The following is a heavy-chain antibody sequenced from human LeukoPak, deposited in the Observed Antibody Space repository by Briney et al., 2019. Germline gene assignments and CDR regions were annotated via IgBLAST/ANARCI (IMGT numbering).Heavy chain of an antibody. CDR1: GFIFSNYA. CDR2: IVGSGGST. D-gene: IGHD3-9*01. CDR3: AKWGDYDILTGYYDSDY. V-gene: IGHV3-23*01. J-gene: IGHJ4*02. Sequence: GASLRLSCAASGFIFSNYAMSWVRQAPGKGLEWVSAIVGSGGSTYYADSVKGRFTISRDNPKNTLYLQMNSLRAEDTAVYYCAKWGDYDILTGYYDSDYWGQGTLVTVSS.